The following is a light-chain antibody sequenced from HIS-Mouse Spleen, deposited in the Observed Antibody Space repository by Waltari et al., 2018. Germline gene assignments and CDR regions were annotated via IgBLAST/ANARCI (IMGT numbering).Light chain of an antibody. CDR3: CSYAGSYPVV. V-gene: IGLV2-11*01. CDR2: DVS. Sequence: QSALTQPRSVSGYPGQSVTISCTGTSSDVGGYNYVSWYQQHPGKAPKLMIYDVSKRPSGVPDRFSGSKSGNTASLTISGLQAEDEADYYCCSYAGSYPVVFGGGTKLTVL. J-gene: IGLJ2*01. CDR1: SSDVGGYNY.